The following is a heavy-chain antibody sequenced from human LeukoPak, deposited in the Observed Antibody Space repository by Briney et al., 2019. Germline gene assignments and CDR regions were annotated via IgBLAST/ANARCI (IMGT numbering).Heavy chain of an antibody. CDR2: IYPGGTT. CDR1: GYSISSGYY. V-gene: IGHV4-38-2*02. CDR3: ARAPSDSSSWYGNGRNWFDP. Sequence: NTSETLSLTCTVSGYSISSGYYWSWIRQPPGKGLEWIGNIYPGGTTYYNPSLKSRVTISVDTSKNQFSLKLSSVTAADTAVYYCARAPSDSSSWYGNGRNWFDPWGQGTLVTVSS. J-gene: IGHJ5*02. D-gene: IGHD6-13*01.